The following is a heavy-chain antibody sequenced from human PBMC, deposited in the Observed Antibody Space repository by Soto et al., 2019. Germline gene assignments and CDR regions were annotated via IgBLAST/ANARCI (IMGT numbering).Heavy chain of an antibody. J-gene: IGHJ4*02. Sequence: SDTLSLTCTVSGGSISSGYFYWSWIRQPPGKGLELIGNIYYSGSTYYNPSLRSRAIMSVDTSQNQFSLKLSSLTAADMAVYFCARADDFSYRFDYWGQGALLTVYS. V-gene: IGHV4-30-4*02. CDR1: GGSISSGYFY. D-gene: IGHD4-4*01. CDR3: ARADDFSYRFDY. CDR2: IYYSGST.